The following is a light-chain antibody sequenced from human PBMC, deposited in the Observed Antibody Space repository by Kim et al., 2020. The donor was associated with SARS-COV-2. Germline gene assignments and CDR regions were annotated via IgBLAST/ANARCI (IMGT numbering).Light chain of an antibody. V-gene: IGKV1-39*01. J-gene: IGKJ1*01. CDR3: QESYRTPWT. CDR2: DAS. CDR1: ESISRS. Sequence: ASVGDRVTITCRASESISRSLNWYQQKPGKAPKFLIYDASSLQSGVPSRFSGSGSGTDFTLTISGLQAEDFATYYCQESYRTPWTFGQGTKVDIK.